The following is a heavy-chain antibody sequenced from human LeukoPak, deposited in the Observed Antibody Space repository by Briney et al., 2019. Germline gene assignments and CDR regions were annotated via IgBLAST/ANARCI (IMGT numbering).Heavy chain of an antibody. CDR1: GGSISSGSYY. CDR2: IYTSGIT. CDR3: ARAFWSGGWFDP. V-gene: IGHV4-61*02. D-gene: IGHD3-3*01. J-gene: IGHJ5*02. Sequence: SETLSLTFTVSGGSISSGSYYWSWIRQPAGKGLEWIGRIYTSGITNYNPSLKSRVTISVDTSKNQFSLKLSSVTAADTAVYYCARAFWSGGWFDPWGQGTLVTVSS.